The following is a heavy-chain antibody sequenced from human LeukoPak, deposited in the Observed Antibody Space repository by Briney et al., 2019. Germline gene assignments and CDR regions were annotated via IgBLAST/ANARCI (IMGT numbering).Heavy chain of an antibody. J-gene: IGHJ4*02. D-gene: IGHD3-22*01. CDR1: GGSISSGGYY. V-gene: IGHV4-31*03. CDR3: ARGWPITYYYDSSGYSFDY. CDR2: IYYSGST. Sequence: PSETLSLTCTVSGGSISSGGYYWSWIRQHPGKGLEWIGYIYYSGSTYYNPSLKSRVTISVDTSKNQFSLKLSSVTAAYTAVYYCARGWPITYYYDSSGYSFDYWGQGTLVTVSS.